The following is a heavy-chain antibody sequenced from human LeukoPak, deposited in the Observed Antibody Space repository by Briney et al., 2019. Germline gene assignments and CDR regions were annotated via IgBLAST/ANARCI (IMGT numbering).Heavy chain of an antibody. CDR1: GGSISSYY. CDR3: ARTVGEGNWFNP. D-gene: IGHD3-10*01. J-gene: IGHJ5*02. Sequence: SETLSLTCTVSGGSISSYYWSWIRQPPGKGLEWIGYTYYSGSTNYNPSLKSRVTISVDTSKNQFSLKLSSVTAADTAVYYCARTVGEGNWFNPWGQGTLVTVSS. V-gene: IGHV4-59*01. CDR2: TYYSGST.